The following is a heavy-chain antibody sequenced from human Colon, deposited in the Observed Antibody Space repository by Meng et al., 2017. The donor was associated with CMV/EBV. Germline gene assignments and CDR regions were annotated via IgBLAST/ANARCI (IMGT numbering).Heavy chain of an antibody. CDR2: IYSGGST. D-gene: IGHD4-23*01. CDR3: ASQDYGGSTRDY. Sequence: GQLVWSGGGVFQSVASLRLSCAASGFTVRSNYISWVRQARGKGLEWVAVIYSGGSTYYADSVKGRFTISRDNSKNTLYRQMNSLRAEDTAVYYCASQDYGGSTRDYWGQGTLVTVSS. CDR1: GFTVRSNY. V-gene: IGHV3-66*04. J-gene: IGHJ4*02.